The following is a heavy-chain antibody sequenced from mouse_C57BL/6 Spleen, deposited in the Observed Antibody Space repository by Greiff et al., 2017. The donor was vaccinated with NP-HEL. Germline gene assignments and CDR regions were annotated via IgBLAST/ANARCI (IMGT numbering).Heavy chain of an antibody. Sequence: VQLQQPGAELVRPGSSVKLSCKASGYTFTSYWMHWVKQRPIQGLEWIGNIDPSDSETHYNQKFKDKATLTVDKSSSTAYMQLSSLTSEDSAVYYCARSNWDEYYYAMDYWGQGTSVTVSS. CDR3: ARSNWDEYYYAMDY. V-gene: IGHV1-52*01. J-gene: IGHJ4*01. CDR1: GYTFTSYW. CDR2: IDPSDSET. D-gene: IGHD4-1*02.